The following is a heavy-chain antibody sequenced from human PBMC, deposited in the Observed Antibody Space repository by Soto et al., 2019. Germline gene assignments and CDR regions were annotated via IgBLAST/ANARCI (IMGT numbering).Heavy chain of an antibody. D-gene: IGHD6-13*01. J-gene: IGHJ5*02. CDR3: ATGGDSSWTNWLDT. CDR2: ISYSGTT. CDR1: GGSINSNGYY. Sequence: QVQLQESGPGLVKPSQTLSLTCSVSGGSINSNGYYWSWIRQHPGKGLEWIGYISYSGTTYYNPSLKSRITLSVDTSKNQFSLKLSSVTAADTAVYYCATGGDSSWTNWLDTWGQGTLATVSS. V-gene: IGHV4-31*03.